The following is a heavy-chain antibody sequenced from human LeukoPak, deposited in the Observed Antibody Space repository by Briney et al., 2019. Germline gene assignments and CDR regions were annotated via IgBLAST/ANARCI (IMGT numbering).Heavy chain of an antibody. J-gene: IGHJ4*02. V-gene: IGHV3-7*03. CDR2: IKPDGTTK. D-gene: IGHD6-13*01. Sequence: AGSLRLSCAASGCPFSSYSMTWVRQAPGKGLEWVANIKPDGTTKFYVDSVKGRFPISRDNALNSLYLQMNRLRAEDTAIYYCARSIPYGTTWYGRSDYWGQGTLVTVSS. CDR1: GCPFSSYS. CDR3: ARSIPYGTTWYGRSDY.